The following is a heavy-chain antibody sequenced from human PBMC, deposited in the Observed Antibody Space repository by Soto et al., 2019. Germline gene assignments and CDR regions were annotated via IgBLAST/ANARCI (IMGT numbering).Heavy chain of an antibody. Sequence: SETLSLTCTVSGGSISSYYWSWIRQPPGKGLEWIGYIYYSGSTNYNPSLKSRVTISVDTSKNQFSLKLSSVTAADTAVYYCARDSRHDYGDSFYYYYGMDVWGQGTTVTVSS. CDR2: IYYSGST. CDR1: GGSISSYY. CDR3: ARDSRHDYGDSFYYYYGMDV. V-gene: IGHV4-59*01. J-gene: IGHJ6*02. D-gene: IGHD4-17*01.